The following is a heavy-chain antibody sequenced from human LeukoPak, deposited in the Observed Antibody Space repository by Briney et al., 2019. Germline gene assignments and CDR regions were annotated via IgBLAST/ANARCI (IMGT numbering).Heavy chain of an antibody. CDR3: AKHTRGSGNSFLIDF. CDR2: ISDDADRE. V-gene: IGHV3-30*18. D-gene: IGHD4-23*01. J-gene: IGHJ4*02. Sequence: GGSLRLSCAASGFTFSTYGMHWVRQAPGKGLEWVAVISDDADREYYGDSVKGRFPISRDNSRNTLFLQMNSLRAEDTAVYFCAKHTRGSGNSFLIDFWGQGTLVTVSS. CDR1: GFTFSTYG.